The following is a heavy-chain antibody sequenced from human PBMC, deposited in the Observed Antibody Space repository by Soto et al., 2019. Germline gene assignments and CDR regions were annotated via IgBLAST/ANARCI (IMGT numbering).Heavy chain of an antibody. CDR3: ARAPYYASRGYFDWFDP. Sequence: SETLSLTCTVSGGSISSGGYYWSWIRQHPGKGLEWIGYIYYSGSTYYNPSLKSRVTISVDTSKNQFSLKLSSVTAADTAVYYCARAPYYASRGYFDWFDPWGQGNLVTVSS. CDR1: GGSISSGGYY. D-gene: IGHD3-22*01. V-gene: IGHV4-31*03. J-gene: IGHJ5*02. CDR2: IYYSGST.